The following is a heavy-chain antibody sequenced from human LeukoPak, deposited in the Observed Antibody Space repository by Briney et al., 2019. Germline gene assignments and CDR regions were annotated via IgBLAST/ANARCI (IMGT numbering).Heavy chain of an antibody. Sequence: GGSLRLSCAASGFTFSSYAMSWVRQTPGKGLEWVSTISGSGASTYYADSVKGRFTVSRDNFKNTLHLQMKSLRAADTAVYYCAQIPFRSGDYHFDYWGQGTLLTVSS. CDR1: GFTFSSYA. CDR2: ISGSGAST. CDR3: AQIPFRSGDYHFDY. J-gene: IGHJ4*02. V-gene: IGHV3-23*01. D-gene: IGHD3-3*01.